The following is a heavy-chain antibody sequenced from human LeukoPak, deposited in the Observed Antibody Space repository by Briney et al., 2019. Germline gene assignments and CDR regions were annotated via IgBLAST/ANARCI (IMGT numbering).Heavy chain of an antibody. Sequence: GGSLRLSCAASGFTFSSYGMHWVRQAPGKGLEWVAVISYDGSNKYYADSVKGRFTISRDNSKNTLYLQMNSLRAEDTAVYYCAKDWLDSGSHDYWGQGPLVTVSS. CDR3: AKDWLDSGSHDY. CDR2: ISYDGSNK. V-gene: IGHV3-30*18. D-gene: IGHD1-26*01. J-gene: IGHJ4*02. CDR1: GFTFSSYG.